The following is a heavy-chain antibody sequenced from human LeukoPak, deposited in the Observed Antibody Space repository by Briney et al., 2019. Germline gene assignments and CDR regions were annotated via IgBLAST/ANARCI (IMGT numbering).Heavy chain of an antibody. CDR1: GSTFSSYE. Sequence: PGGSLGLSCAASGSTFSSYEMNWVRQAPGKGLEWVSYISTSGRTIHYADSVKGRFTISRDNTKNSLYLQMNSLRVEDTAVYYCARGSGWSSWGQGTLVTVSS. D-gene: IGHD6-19*01. J-gene: IGHJ4*02. CDR2: ISTSGRTI. V-gene: IGHV3-48*03. CDR3: ARGSGWSS.